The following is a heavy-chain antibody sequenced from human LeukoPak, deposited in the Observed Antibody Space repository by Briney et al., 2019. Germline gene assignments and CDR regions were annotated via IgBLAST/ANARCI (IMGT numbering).Heavy chain of an antibody. J-gene: IGHJ4*02. D-gene: IGHD1-26*01. CDR1: GFTFSSYS. CDR3: SRDVGERGGTYYATLYGY. Sequence: GGSLRLSCAASGFTFSSYSMNWVRQAPGKGLEWVSSISSSSSYIYYADSVKGRFTISRDNAKNSLYLQMNSLRADDTAVYYCSRDVGERGGTYYATLYGYWGQGTLVTVSS. CDR2: ISSSSSYI. V-gene: IGHV3-21*01.